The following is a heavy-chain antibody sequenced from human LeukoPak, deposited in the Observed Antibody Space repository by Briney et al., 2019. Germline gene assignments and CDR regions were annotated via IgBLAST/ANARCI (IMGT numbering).Heavy chain of an antibody. Sequence: SETLSLTCAVSGGSISSGGYSWSWIRQPPGKGLEWIGYIYHSGSTYYNPSLKSRVTISVDRSKNQFSLKLSSVTAADTAVYYCARGGYCSSTSCYEGNWFDPWGLGTLVTVSS. J-gene: IGHJ5*02. CDR1: GGSISSGGYS. V-gene: IGHV4-30-2*01. CDR2: IYHSGST. D-gene: IGHD2-2*01. CDR3: ARGGYCSSTSCYEGNWFDP.